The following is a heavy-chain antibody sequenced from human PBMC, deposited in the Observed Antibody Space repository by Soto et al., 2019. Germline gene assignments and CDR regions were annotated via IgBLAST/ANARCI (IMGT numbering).Heavy chain of an antibody. CDR1: GFTFSTYW. Sequence: EMQLVESGGDLVQPGGSLRLFCVASGFTFSTYWMHWVRQAPGKGLVWVSRVDSGGSSTNYADSVKGRFTISRDNAKNTLYLQMSSLRAEDTGVYYCARDNWNSYWGQGTRVTVSS. D-gene: IGHD1-1*01. V-gene: IGHV3-74*01. CDR3: ARDNWNSY. CDR2: VDSGGSST. J-gene: IGHJ4*02.